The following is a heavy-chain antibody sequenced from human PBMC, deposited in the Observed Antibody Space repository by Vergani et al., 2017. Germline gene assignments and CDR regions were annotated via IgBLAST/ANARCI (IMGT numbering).Heavy chain of an antibody. CDR2: ISAQTGNT. J-gene: IGHJ4*02. D-gene: IGHD1-14*01. CDR1: GGTFSSYA. V-gene: IGHV1-18*01. CDR3: ARDKLEYNSPRLNY. Sequence: QVQLVQSGAEVKKPGSSVKVSCKASGGTFSSYAISWVRQAPGQGLEWVGWISAQTGNTKSAQKLQGRVTMTTDTSTTTAYMELRSLRSDDTAVYYCARDKLEYNSPRLNYWGQGSLVIVSS.